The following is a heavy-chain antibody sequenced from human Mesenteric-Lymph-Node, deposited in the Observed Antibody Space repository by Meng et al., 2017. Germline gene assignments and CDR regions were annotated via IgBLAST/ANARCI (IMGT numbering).Heavy chain of an antibody. D-gene: IGHD4-23*01. J-gene: IGHJ4*02. CDR2: ISYDGTNK. CDR3: ASSATVVTPSDY. Sequence: VPLVASGGGVVQPGRSLRLSGAASGFTFSSYAMHWVRQAPGKGLEWVAVISYDGTNKYYADSVKGRFTISRDNSKNTLYLQMNSLRAEDTAVYYCASSATVVTPSDYWGQGTLVTVSS. V-gene: IGHV3-30*01. CDR1: GFTFSSYA.